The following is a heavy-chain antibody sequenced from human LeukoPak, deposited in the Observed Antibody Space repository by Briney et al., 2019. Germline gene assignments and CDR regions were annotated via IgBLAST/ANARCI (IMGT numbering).Heavy chain of an antibody. CDR1: GFTFSDYY. V-gene: IGHV3-11*04. CDR3: GKNEVDNLAWEGLFFYMGG. J-gene: IGHJ6*03. Sequence: PGGSLRLSCAASGFTFSDYYMSWIRQAPGKGLEWLSHISEGGDTIFYADSVKGRFTISRDNLKNSLYLHMNSLRADDTGIYYWGKNEVDNLAWEGLFFYMGGLGKGASV. CDR2: ISEGGDTI. D-gene: IGHD3-16*01.